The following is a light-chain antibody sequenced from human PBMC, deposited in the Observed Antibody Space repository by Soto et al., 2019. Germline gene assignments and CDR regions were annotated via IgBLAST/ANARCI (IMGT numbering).Light chain of an antibody. CDR2: EVI. CDR1: SSDIGYYKY. V-gene: IGLV2-8*01. Sequence: QSALTQPPSASGSPGQSVTISCTGTSSDIGYYKYVSWYQQHPGKAPKLIIYEVIKRPSGVPDRFSGSKSGNTASLTVSGLQPEDEADYYCSSYAGSNNLGVFGTGTKLTVL. J-gene: IGLJ1*01. CDR3: SSYAGSNNLGV.